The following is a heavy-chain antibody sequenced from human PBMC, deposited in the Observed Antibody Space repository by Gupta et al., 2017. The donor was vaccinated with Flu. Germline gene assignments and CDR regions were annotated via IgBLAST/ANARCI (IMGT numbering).Heavy chain of an antibody. Sequence: QVQLVESGGGVVQPGGSLRLSCAASGCTFIKYGFHWVRQAPGKGLEWVAVISHDGFNKFYVDSMKGRFTISRDNSKSTLYLQMNSLRDEDTAVYYCVKDRGLSGYDGLGNWGQGTPVTVSS. CDR1: GCTFIKYG. D-gene: IGHD5-12*01. J-gene: IGHJ4*02. V-gene: IGHV3-30*18. CDR3: VKDRGLSGYDGLGN. CDR2: ISHDGFNK.